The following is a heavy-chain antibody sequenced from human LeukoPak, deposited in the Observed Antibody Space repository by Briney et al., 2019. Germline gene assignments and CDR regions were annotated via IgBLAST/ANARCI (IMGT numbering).Heavy chain of an antibody. J-gene: IGHJ1*01. CDR1: AFSFSRYA. Sequence: PGGSLRLSCSASAFSFSRYAMHWVRQGPGKGLEHVSTISSNGASTYYADSAKGRFTISRDNSKNTLYLQLSSLSAEDTAVYYCVKGGYYDSSGFPEYFQDWGQGTLVSASS. D-gene: IGHD3-22*01. CDR2: ISSNGAST. V-gene: IGHV3-64D*09. CDR3: VKGGYYDSSGFPEYFQD.